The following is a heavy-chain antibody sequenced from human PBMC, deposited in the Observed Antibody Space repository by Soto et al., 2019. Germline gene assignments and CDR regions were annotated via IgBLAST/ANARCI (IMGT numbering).Heavy chain of an antibody. CDR2: IYYSGST. D-gene: IGHD4-4*01. CDR1: GDSISRYY. CDR3: ARTSVTLFNWFDP. Sequence: PSVTLSPTCPTSGDSISRYYWSWFRQPPGKGLEWIGYIYYSGSTNYNPSLKSRVTISVDTSKNQFSLKLNSVTAADTAVYYCARTSVTLFNWFDPWGQGTLVTVSS. J-gene: IGHJ5*02. V-gene: IGHV4-59*01.